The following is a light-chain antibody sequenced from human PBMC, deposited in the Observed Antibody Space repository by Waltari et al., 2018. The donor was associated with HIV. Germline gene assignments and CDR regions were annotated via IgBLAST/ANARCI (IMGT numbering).Light chain of an antibody. J-gene: IGLJ2*01. Sequence: QSALTQPPSVSGSPGQSVTISCTGTSSYVGSYNRVSWYQQPPGTAPKLLIFEASNRPSGVPDRFSGSRSGNTASLTISGLQAEDEADYYCSSYTSSSTIIFGGGTKLTVL. V-gene: IGLV2-18*02. CDR3: SSYTSSSTII. CDR1: SSYVGSYNR. CDR2: EAS.